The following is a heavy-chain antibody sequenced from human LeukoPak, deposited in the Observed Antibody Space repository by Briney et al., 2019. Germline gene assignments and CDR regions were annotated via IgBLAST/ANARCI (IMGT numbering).Heavy chain of an antibody. CDR3: ARVDSSGRGTLWFDP. J-gene: IGHJ5*02. Sequence: PSQTLSLTCTVSGGSISSGDYYWSWIRQPPGKGLEWIGYIYYSGSTYYNPSLKSRVTISVDTSKNQFSLKLSSVTAADTAVYYCARVDSSGRGTLWFDPWGQGTLVTVSS. D-gene: IGHD6-19*01. CDR1: GGSISSGDYY. V-gene: IGHV4-30-4*01. CDR2: IYYSGST.